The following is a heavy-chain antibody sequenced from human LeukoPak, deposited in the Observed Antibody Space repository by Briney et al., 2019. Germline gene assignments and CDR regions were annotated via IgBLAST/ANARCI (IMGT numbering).Heavy chain of an antibody. J-gene: IGHJ6*02. D-gene: IGHD2-15*01. CDR1: GFTVSGNY. V-gene: IGHV3-66*01. Sequence: GGSLRLSCAASGFTVSGNYMNWVRQAPGKGLEWVSVIYSGGNTYYADSVKGRFTISRDNSKNTVYLQMNSLRAEDTAVYYCARTPMFYFYGMDVWGRGTTVTVSS. CDR3: ARTPMFYFYGMDV. CDR2: IYSGGNT.